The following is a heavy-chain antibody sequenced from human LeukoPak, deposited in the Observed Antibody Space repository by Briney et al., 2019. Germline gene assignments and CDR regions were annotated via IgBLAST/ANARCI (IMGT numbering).Heavy chain of an antibody. V-gene: IGHV3-43D*03. J-gene: IGHJ6*03. CDR2: IDWDGGST. D-gene: IGHD6-19*01. Sequence: GGSLRLSCVGSGFIFDDYAMHWARQAPGKGLEWVSLIDWDGGSTYYADSVKGRFTISRDNSKTSLYLQMNSLRAEDSALYYCAKGALPVTGDYSYYYMDVWGKGTTVIVSS. CDR3: AKGALPVTGDYSYYYMDV. CDR1: GFIFDDYA.